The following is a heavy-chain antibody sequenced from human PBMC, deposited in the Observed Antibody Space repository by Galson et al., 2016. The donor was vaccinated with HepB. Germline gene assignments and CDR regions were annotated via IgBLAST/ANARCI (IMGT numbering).Heavy chain of an antibody. Sequence: ETLSLTCTVTGGSINSDYRSWIRRPPGRGLEWIGHVFYSGSTDYNPSLESRVTISVDTSKNQFSLKLTSVTAADTAVYYCARDSAGSFDLWGRGTLVTVSS. CDR2: VFYSGST. CDR1: GGSINSDY. CDR3: ARDSAGSFDL. J-gene: IGHJ2*01. D-gene: IGHD3-10*01. V-gene: IGHV4-59*01.